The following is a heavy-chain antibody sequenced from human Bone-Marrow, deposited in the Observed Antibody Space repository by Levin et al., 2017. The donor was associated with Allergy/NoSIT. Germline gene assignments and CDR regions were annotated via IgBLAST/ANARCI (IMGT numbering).Heavy chain of an antibody. J-gene: IGHJ2*01. CDR2: ISDNSYTR. D-gene: IGHD2-8*01. CDR1: GFTFSRYA. V-gene: IGHV3-23*01. CDR3: AKDPPAVLGWYFDI. Sequence: GGSLRLSCAASGFTFSRYAMSWVRQAPGKGPEWVSFISDNSYTRHYADSVKGRFTISRDNSKKILYLQMNGLRADDTAIYYCAKDPPAVLGWYFDIWGRGTLVAVSS.